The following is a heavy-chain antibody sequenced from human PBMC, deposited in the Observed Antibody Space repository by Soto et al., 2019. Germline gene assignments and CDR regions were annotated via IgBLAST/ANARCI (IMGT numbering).Heavy chain of an antibody. CDR3: ARDSSTTNPV. D-gene: IGHD2-2*01. Sequence: QVQLVQSGAEVRRPGTSVMVSCKTSGYTFTDYDINWVRQATGQGLEWMGWMNPNSGNTGYAQKFQGRVSMTRNTATSTACMELSSLRSDDTAIYYCARDSSTTNPVWGQGTMVTVSS. CDR2: MNPNSGNT. CDR1: GYTFTDYD. J-gene: IGHJ3*01. V-gene: IGHV1-8*01.